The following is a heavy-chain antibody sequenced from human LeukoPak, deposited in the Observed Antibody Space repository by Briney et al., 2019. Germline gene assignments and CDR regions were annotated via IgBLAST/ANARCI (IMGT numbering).Heavy chain of an antibody. J-gene: IGHJ4*02. CDR1: GFTFSSYV. D-gene: IGHD2-21*02. Sequence: GGSLRLSCAASGFTFSSYVMHWVRQAPGKGLEWVALISSDENNKYHADSVKGRFTISRDNSKNTLFLQMNSLRPEDTAVYYCASKWFCGGDCYYQIDFWGQGTLVTVSS. V-gene: IGHV3-30*03. CDR2: ISSDENNK. CDR3: ASKWFCGGDCYYQIDF.